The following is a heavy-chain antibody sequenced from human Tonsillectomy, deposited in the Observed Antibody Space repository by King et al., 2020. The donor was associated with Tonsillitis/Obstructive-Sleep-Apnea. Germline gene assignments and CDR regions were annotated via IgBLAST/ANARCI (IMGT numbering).Heavy chain of an antibody. D-gene: IGHD3-3*01. CDR3: ARSDFWSGIYCFYC. CDR2: ISYDGSNK. Sequence: QLVQSGGGVVQPGRSLRLSCAASGFTFSSYAMHWVRQAPGKGLEWVAVISYDGSNKYYADSVKGRFTISRDNSKNTLYLQMNSLRAEDTAVYYCARSDFWSGIYCFYCWGQGTLVTVSS. J-gene: IGHJ4*02. CDR1: GFTFSSYA. V-gene: IGHV3-30*04.